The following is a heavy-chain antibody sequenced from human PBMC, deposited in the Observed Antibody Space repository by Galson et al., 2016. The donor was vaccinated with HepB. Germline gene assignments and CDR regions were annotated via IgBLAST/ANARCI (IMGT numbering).Heavy chain of an antibody. Sequence: SVKVSCKASGYNFSTYGISWVRQAPGQGPEWMGWISGYNGDTRSAQNFQGRVTLTMDTSTSTAYMEMRNLKSDDTAVYFCARLTISSGWPRSDFWGQGTLVAVSS. CDR2: ISGYNGDT. D-gene: IGHD6-19*01. V-gene: IGHV1-18*01. J-gene: IGHJ4*02. CDR1: GYNFSTYG. CDR3: ARLTISSGWPRSDF.